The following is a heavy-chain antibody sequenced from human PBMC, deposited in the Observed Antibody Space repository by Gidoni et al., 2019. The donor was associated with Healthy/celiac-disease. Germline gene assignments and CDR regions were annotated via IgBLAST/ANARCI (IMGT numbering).Heavy chain of an antibody. V-gene: IGHV4-34*01. Sequence: QVQLQQWGAGLLKPSETLSLTCAVYGGSFSGYYWSWIRQPPGKGLEWIGEINHSGSTNYNPSLKSRVTISVDTSKNQFSLKLSSVTAADTAVYYCAGVELSNSPGFDPWGQGTLVTVSS. CDR2: INHSGST. CDR3: AGVELSNSPGFDP. CDR1: GGSFSGYY. J-gene: IGHJ5*02. D-gene: IGHD4-4*01.